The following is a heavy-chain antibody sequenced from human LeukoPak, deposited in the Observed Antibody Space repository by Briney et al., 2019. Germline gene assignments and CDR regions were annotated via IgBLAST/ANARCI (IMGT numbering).Heavy chain of an antibody. J-gene: IGHJ6*03. D-gene: IGHD2-2*01. Sequence: GESLRLSCAASGFTFSSYSMNWVRHAPGKGLEWVSSISSSSSYIYYADSVKGRFTISRDNAKNSLYLQMNSLRAEDTAVYYCARDIPDIVVAPAQERNYYYYMDVWGKGTTVIFSS. V-gene: IGHV3-21*01. CDR3: ARDIPDIVVAPAQERNYYYYMDV. CDR2: ISSSSSYI. CDR1: GFTFSSYS.